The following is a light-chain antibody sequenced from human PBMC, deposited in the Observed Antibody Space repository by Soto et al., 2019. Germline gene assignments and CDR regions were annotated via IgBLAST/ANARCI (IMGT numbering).Light chain of an antibody. V-gene: IGKV1-12*01. J-gene: IGKJ1*01. CDR3: QQGKNFPWT. CDR1: QGVSSS. Sequence: DIQMTQSPSSVSASVGDRITITCRASQGVSSSLAWYQQEPGKAPKLLIYAASSLLSGVPSRFSGSGSGTDFTLTISSLQPEDSATYYCQQGKNFPWTFGQGTTVEIK. CDR2: AAS.